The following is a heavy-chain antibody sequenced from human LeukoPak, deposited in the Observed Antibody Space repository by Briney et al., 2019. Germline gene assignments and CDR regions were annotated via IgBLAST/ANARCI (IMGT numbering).Heavy chain of an antibody. CDR3: ARFDFWSGYYRSRVDY. CDR1: GGSFSGYY. Sequence: SETLPLTCAVYGGSFSGYYWSWIRQPPGKGLEWIGEINHSGSTNYNPSLKSRVTISVDTSKNQFSLKLSSVTAADTAVYYCARFDFWSGYYRSRVDYWGQGTLVTVSS. J-gene: IGHJ4*02. V-gene: IGHV4-34*01. CDR2: INHSGST. D-gene: IGHD3-3*01.